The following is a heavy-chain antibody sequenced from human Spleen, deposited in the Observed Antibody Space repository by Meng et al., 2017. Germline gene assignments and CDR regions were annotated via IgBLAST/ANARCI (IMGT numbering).Heavy chain of an antibody. CDR2: IIPILGIA. Sequence: QVPLVQTGAEVKKPRSSVKVSCNASGGPFSRYTISWVRQAPGQGLEWMGRIIPILGIANYAQKFQGRVTITADKSTSTAYMELSSLRSEDTAVYYCARKAGNCISTSCYSLDYWGQGTLVTVSS. CDR1: GGPFSRYT. J-gene: IGHJ4*02. D-gene: IGHD2-2*01. CDR3: ARKAGNCISTSCYSLDY. V-gene: IGHV1-69*02.